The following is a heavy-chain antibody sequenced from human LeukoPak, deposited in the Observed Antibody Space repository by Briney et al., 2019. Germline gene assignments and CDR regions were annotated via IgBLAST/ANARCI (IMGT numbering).Heavy chain of an antibody. Sequence: GSLRLSCAASGFTFSSYGMHWVRQPPGQGPEWIATISSSGSPYYTTSLKSRVAISIDTSKNQFSLRLTSVTAADTAVYYCARHLKHFGAGNSLNWFDPWGQGTLVTVSS. J-gene: IGHJ5*02. CDR2: ISSSGSP. D-gene: IGHD3-10*01. V-gene: IGHV4-39*01. CDR3: ARHLKHFGAGNSLNWFDP. CDR1: GFTFSSYG.